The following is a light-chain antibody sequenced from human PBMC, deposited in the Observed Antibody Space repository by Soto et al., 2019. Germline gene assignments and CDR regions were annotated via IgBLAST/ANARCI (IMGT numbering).Light chain of an antibody. CDR3: QQRSNWPPGKLT. CDR2: DAS. CDR1: QSVSSY. V-gene: IGKV3-11*01. Sequence: EIVLTQSPATLSLSPGERATLSCRASQSVSSYLAWYQQKPGQAPRLLIYDASNRATGIPARFSGSGSGTDFTLPISSLEPEDFAVYYCQQRSNWPPGKLTFGGGTKVEIK. J-gene: IGKJ4*01.